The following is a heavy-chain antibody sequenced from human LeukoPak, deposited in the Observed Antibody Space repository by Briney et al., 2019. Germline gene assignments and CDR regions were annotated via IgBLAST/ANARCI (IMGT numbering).Heavy chain of an antibody. D-gene: IGHD6-13*01. CDR1: GGSISSYY. CDR3: ARDEQNWFDP. J-gene: IGHJ5*02. Sequence: SETLSLTCTVSGGSISSYYWSWIRQPPGKGLEWIGSIYYSGSTNYNPSLKSRVTISVDTSKNQFSLKLSSVTAADTAVYYCARDEQNWFDPWGQGTLVTVSS. V-gene: IGHV4-59*01. CDR2: IYYSGST.